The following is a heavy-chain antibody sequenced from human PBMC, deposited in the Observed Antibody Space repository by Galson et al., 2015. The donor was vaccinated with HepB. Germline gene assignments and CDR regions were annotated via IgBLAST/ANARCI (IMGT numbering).Heavy chain of an antibody. Sequence: CAISGDSVSSHSAAWNWIRQSPSRGLEWLGRTYYRSKWYNDYAVSVKSRITINPDTSKNQFSLQLNSVTPEDTAVYYCARETPTNGWYGGGWFDPWGQGTLVTVSS. J-gene: IGHJ5*02. V-gene: IGHV6-1*01. CDR2: TYYRSKWYN. CDR3: ARETPTNGWYGGGWFDP. CDR1: GDSVSSHSAA. D-gene: IGHD6-19*01.